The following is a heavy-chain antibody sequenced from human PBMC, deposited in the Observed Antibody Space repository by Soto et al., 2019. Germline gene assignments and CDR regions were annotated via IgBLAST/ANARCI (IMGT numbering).Heavy chain of an antibody. J-gene: IGHJ6*02. CDR2: IYHSGST. V-gene: IGHV4-30-2*01. D-gene: IGHD4-17*01. CDR3: ARVPVTIGYGMDV. CDR1: GGSISSDNCS. Sequence: QLQLQESGSGLVKPSQTLSLTCAVSGGSISSDNCSWSWIRQPPGKGLEWIGYIYHSGSTDYNPSLKRRASISVDKSRTQFSLKLSSVSAADTAVYFCARVPVTIGYGMDVWGQGTTVTGSS.